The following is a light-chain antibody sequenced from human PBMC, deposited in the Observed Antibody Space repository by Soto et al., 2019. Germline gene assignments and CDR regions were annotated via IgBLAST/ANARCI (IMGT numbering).Light chain of an antibody. CDR1: QSISTF. J-gene: IGKJ2*01. V-gene: IGKV1-39*01. CDR2: AAS. CDR3: QQSYTNPYT. Sequence: DIQLTQSPSSLSASVGDRLTITCRASQSISTFLNWYQQKLGKAPKLLIYAASNLYTGVPSRFSVSGSGTDFTLTISSLQPEDFATYYCQQSYTNPYTFGQGTNLEIK.